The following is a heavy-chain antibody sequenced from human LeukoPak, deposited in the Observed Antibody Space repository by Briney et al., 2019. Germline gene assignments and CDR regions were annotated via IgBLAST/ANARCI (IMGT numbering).Heavy chain of an antibody. J-gene: IGHJ4*02. V-gene: IGHV3-53*01. Sequence: PGGSLRLSFAASGFTVSSNYMSWVRQAPGEGLGWDSVIYSGCSTYYADTVKGGFALSRDNSKNTLYLQMNSLRAEDTAVYYCARRVAAAGFDYWGQGTLVTASS. CDR1: GFTVSSNY. CDR2: IYSGCST. CDR3: ARRVAAAGFDY. D-gene: IGHD6-13*01.